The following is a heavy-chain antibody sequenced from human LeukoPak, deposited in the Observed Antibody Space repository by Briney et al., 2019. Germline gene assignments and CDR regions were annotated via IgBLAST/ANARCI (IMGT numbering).Heavy chain of an antibody. CDR2: IYPGDSDT. V-gene: IGHV5-51*01. Sequence: GESLKISCKGSGYSFTSYWIGWVRQMPGKGLEWMGIIYPGDSDTRYSPSFQGQVTISADKSISTAYLQWSSLKASDTAMYYCVRGASGSYYSLFFIFGYWGQGTLVTVSS. CDR3: VRGASGSYYSLFFIFGY. CDR1: GYSFTSYW. D-gene: IGHD3-10*01. J-gene: IGHJ4*02.